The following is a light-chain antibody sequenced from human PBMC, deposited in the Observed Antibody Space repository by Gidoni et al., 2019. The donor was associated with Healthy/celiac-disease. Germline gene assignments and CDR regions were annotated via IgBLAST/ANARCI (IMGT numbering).Light chain of an antibody. J-gene: IGKJ4*01. CDR3: QQYDNLPLT. CDR2: DAS. Sequence: DFQMTQSPSSLSASVGDRVTITCQASQDISNYLNWYQQKPGKATKLLIYDASNLETGVPSRFSGSGSGTDFTFTISSLQPEDIATYYCQQYDNLPLTFGGGTKVEIK. V-gene: IGKV1-33*01. CDR1: QDISNY.